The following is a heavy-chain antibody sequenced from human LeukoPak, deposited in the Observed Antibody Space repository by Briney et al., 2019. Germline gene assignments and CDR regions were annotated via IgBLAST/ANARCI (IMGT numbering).Heavy chain of an antibody. CDR2: INHSGST. Sequence: SETLSLTCAVYGVSFSGYYWSWIRQPPGKGLEWIGEINHSGSTNYNPSLKSRVTISVDTSKNQFSPKLSSVTAADTAVYYCAREGHYYDSSGHDAFDIWGQGTMVTVSS. J-gene: IGHJ3*02. CDR1: GVSFSGYY. CDR3: AREGHYYDSSGHDAFDI. V-gene: IGHV4-34*01. D-gene: IGHD3-22*01.